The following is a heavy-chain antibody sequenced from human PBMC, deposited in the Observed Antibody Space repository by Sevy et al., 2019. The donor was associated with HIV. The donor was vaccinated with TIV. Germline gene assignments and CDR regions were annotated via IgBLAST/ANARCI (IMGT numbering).Heavy chain of an antibody. CDR3: ARANYGSGRFLPYYYYYAMDV. Sequence: SETLSLTCTVSGGSISSGDYYWTWIRQPPGKGLVWIGYIHYSGSTSYSPSLRSRVTISADTSKSQFSLRLTSVTAADSAVYYCARANYGSGRFLPYYYYYAMDVWGQGITVTVSS. D-gene: IGHD3-10*01. J-gene: IGHJ6*02. CDR1: GGSISSGDYY. V-gene: IGHV4-30-4*01. CDR2: IHYSGST.